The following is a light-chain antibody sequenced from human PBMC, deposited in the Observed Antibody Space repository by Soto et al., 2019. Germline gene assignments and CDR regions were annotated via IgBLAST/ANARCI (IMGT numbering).Light chain of an antibody. V-gene: IGLV1-44*01. CDR3: AAWDDSLNGVL. J-gene: IGLJ2*01. CDR1: SSNIGSNT. Sequence: QSVLTQPPSASGTPGQRVTISCSGSSSNIGSNTVNWYQQLPGTAPKLLIYSNNQRPSGVTDRFSGSKSGTSASLAISGLQSEDEADYYCAAWDDSLNGVLFGGGTKVTVL. CDR2: SNN.